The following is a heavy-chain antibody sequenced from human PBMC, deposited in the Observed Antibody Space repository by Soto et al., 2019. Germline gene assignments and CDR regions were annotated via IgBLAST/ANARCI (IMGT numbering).Heavy chain of an antibody. CDR2: ISAYNGNT. V-gene: IGHV1-18*04. CDR3: ARASQDYDILACYYGRFDY. Sequence: QVQLVQSGAEVKKPGASVKVSCKASGYTFTSYGISWVRQAPGQGLEWMGWISAYNGNTNYAQKLQGRVTMTTDTSTSTGHMELRSLRSDDTAVDYCARASQDYDILACYYGRFDYWGQGTLVTVSS. CDR1: GYTFTSYG. D-gene: IGHD3-9*01. J-gene: IGHJ4*02.